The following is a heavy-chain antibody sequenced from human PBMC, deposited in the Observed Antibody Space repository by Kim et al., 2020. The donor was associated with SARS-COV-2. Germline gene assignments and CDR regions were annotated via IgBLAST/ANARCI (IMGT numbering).Heavy chain of an antibody. J-gene: IGHJ4*02. D-gene: IGHD4-17*01. V-gene: IGHV1-24*01. Sequence: IYAQKFQGRVTMTEDTSTDTAYMELSSLRSEDTAVYYCATGDYGDYEFDYWGQGTLVTVSS. CDR3: ATGDYGDYEFDY.